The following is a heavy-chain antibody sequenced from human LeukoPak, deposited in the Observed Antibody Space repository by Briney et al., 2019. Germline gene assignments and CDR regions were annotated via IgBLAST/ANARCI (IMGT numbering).Heavy chain of an antibody. CDR1: GGSFSGYY. CDR2: IYYSGST. Sequence: PSETLSLTCAVYGGSFSGYYWSSIRQPPRKGLEWIGYIYYSGSTNYNPSLQSRVTISVDTSKNQFSLKLSSVTAADTAVYYCARGALPPFVFDPWGQGTLVTVSS. V-gene: IGHV4-59*01. CDR3: ARGALPPFVFDP. J-gene: IGHJ5*02. D-gene: IGHD1-26*01.